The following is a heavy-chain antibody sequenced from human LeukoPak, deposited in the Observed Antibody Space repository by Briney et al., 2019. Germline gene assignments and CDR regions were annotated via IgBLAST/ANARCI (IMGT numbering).Heavy chain of an antibody. CDR1: GFTFSSYA. Sequence: GGSLRLSCAASGFTFSSYAMSWVRQAPGKGLEWVSAISGSGGSTYYADSVKGRFAISRDNSKNTLYLQMNSLRAEDTAVYYCAKAPVVTIFGVVSLWGQGTLVTVSS. D-gene: IGHD3-3*01. CDR2: ISGSGGST. V-gene: IGHV3-23*01. J-gene: IGHJ4*02. CDR3: AKAPVVTIFGVVSL.